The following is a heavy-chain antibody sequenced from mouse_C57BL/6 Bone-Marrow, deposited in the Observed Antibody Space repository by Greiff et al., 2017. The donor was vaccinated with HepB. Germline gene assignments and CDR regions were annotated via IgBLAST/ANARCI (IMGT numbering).Heavy chain of an antibody. D-gene: IGHD1-1*01. V-gene: IGHV1-85*01. CDR2: IYPRDGST. CDR1: GYTFTSYD. Sequence: VQLQQSGPELVKPGASVKLSCKASGYTFTSYDINWVKQRPGQGLEWIGWIYPRDGSTKYNEKFKGNATLTVDTSSSTAYMELHSLTSEDSAVYFCARPYYGRGYYFDYWGQGTTLTVSS. J-gene: IGHJ2*01. CDR3: ARPYYGRGYYFDY.